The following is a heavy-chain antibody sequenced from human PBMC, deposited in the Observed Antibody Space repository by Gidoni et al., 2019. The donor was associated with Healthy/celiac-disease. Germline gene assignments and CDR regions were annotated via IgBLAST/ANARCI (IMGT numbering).Heavy chain of an antibody. CDR1: GFTFSSYG. CDR2: IWYDGSNK. D-gene: IGHD2-2*01. J-gene: IGHJ4*02. CDR3: ARARIWGVPAAIDY. V-gene: IGHV3-33*01. Sequence: QVQLVESGGGVVQPGRSLRLSCAASGFTFSSYGMHWVRQAPGKGLEWVAVIWYDGSNKYYADSVKGRFTISRDNSKNTLYLQMNSLRAEDTAVYYCARARIWGVPAAIDYWGQGTLVTVSS.